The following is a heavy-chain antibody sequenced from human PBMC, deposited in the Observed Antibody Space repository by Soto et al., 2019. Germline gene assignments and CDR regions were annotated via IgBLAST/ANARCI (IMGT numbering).Heavy chain of an antibody. CDR1: GGSISSTNW. CDR2: IYHSGST. CDR3: ARVWDFSSAWVDY. J-gene: IGHJ4*02. Sequence: QVQLQESGPGLVKPSGTLSLTCAVSGGSISSTNWWSWVRQPPGKGLEWIGEIYHSGSTNYNPSLKRRVTMSLDKSKSQFSLQLCSVTAADTAVYYCARVWDFSSAWVDYWGQGTLVTVSS. D-gene: IGHD6-19*01. V-gene: IGHV4-4*02.